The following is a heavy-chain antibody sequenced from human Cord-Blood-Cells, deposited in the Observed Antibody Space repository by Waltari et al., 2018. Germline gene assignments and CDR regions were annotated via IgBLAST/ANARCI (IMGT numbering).Heavy chain of an antibody. CDR1: GFTVSSNY. CDR3: ARTIARYFDY. Sequence: EVQLVESGGGLVQPGGSLRLSCAASGFTVSSNYMSWVRQAPGKGLEWVSVIYSGGSKYYADSVKGRFTISRHNSKNTLYLQMNSLRAEDTAVYYCARTIARYFDYWGQGTLVTVSS. V-gene: IGHV3-53*04. D-gene: IGHD3-9*01. J-gene: IGHJ4*02. CDR2: IYSGGSK.